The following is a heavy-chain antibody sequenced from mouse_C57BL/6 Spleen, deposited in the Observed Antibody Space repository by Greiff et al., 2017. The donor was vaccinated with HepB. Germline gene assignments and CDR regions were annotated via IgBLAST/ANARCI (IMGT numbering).Heavy chain of an antibody. Sequence: EVKLMESGGGLVKPGGSLKLSCAASGFTFSSYAMSWVRQTPEKRLEWVATISDGGSYTYYPDNVKGRFTISRDNAKNNLYLQMSHLKSEDTAMYYCAREGGDYDYPFDYWGQGTTLTVSS. D-gene: IGHD2-4*01. CDR3: AREGGDYDYPFDY. CDR1: GFTFSSYA. V-gene: IGHV5-4*01. J-gene: IGHJ2*01. CDR2: ISDGGSYT.